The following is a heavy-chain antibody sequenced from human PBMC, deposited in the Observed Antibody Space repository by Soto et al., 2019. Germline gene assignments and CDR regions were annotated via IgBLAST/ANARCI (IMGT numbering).Heavy chain of an antibody. CDR1: GGSISSSSYY. J-gene: IGHJ4*02. V-gene: IGHV4-39*01. Sequence: PSETLSRTCTVSGGSISSSSYYWGWIRQPPGKGLEWIGSIYYSGSTYYNPSLKSRVTISVDTSKNQFSLKLSSVTAADTAVYYCARRVRYSGYDFDYWGQGTLVTVSS. CDR2: IYYSGST. CDR3: ARRVRYSGYDFDY. D-gene: IGHD5-12*01.